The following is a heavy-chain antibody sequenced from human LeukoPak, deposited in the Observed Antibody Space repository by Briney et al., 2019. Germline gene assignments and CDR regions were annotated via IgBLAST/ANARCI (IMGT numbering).Heavy chain of an antibody. D-gene: IGHD4-17*01. CDR2: ILSTGTT. V-gene: IGHV3-23*01. Sequence: PGGSLRLSCAASGFPFSASPMTWVRQAPGKGLEWVSHILSTGTTYYADSVRGRFTISRDNSKNTLYLLMTSLRADDTAVYYCATVKYDYGDPVGWFDPWGQGTLVTVSS. J-gene: IGHJ5*02. CDR1: GFPFSASP. CDR3: ATVKYDYGDPVGWFDP.